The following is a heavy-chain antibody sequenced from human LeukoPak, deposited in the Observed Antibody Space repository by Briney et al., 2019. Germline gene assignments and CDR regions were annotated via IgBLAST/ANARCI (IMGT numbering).Heavy chain of an antibody. V-gene: IGHV4-34*01. CDR1: GPSVSGYY. D-gene: IGHD6-13*01. Sequence: PSETLSLTCAVYGPSVSGYYWSWIRQPPGKGLEWIGEINHSGSTNYNPSLKSRVTISVDTSKNQFSLKLSSVTAADTAVYYCARVTAAGTADDAFDIWGKGTMVTVSS. CDR2: INHSGST. CDR3: ARVTAAGTADDAFDI. J-gene: IGHJ3*02.